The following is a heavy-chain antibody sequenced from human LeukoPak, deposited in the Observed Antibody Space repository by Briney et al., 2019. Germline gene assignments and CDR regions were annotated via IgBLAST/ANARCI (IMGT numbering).Heavy chain of an antibody. Sequence: GGSLRLSCAASGFTFSSYWMSWVRQAPGKGLEWVANIKQDGSEKYYVDSVKGRFTISRDNAKNSLYLQINSLRAEDTAVYYCARAVNSSGWGPGYWGQGTLVTVSS. V-gene: IGHV3-7*01. J-gene: IGHJ4*02. CDR2: IKQDGSEK. CDR3: ARAVNSSGWGPGY. D-gene: IGHD6-19*01. CDR1: GFTFSSYW.